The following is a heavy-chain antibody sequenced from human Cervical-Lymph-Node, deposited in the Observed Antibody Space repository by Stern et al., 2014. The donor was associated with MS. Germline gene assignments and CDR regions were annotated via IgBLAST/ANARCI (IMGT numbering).Heavy chain of an antibody. D-gene: IGHD5-24*01. J-gene: IGHJ5*02. CDR2: IIPVVPVT. V-gene: IGHV1-69*09. CDR1: AATFSGHA. Sequence: VQLVESGAEVKKPGSSVKVSCNVSAATFSGHALSWVRQAPGQALEWMGRIIPVVPVTNYARKFQGRVTITADRATNTVYLDVSSLRSEDTGVYYCAREEGPPDGFNFRRNWFDPWGQGTVVTVSS. CDR3: AREEGPPDGFNFRRNWFDP.